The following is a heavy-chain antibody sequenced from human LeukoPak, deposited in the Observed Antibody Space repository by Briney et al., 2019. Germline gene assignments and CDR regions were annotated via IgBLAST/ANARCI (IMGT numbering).Heavy chain of an antibody. CDR2: INHIGST. D-gene: IGHD4-23*01. CDR1: GGSFSGYN. J-gene: IGHJ3*02. V-gene: IGHV4-34*01. CDR3: ARDRLDPVADAFDI. Sequence: SETLSLTCAVYGGSFSGYNWSWIRQPPGKGLEWIGEINHIGSTNYNPSLKSRVTISVDTSKNQFSLKLSSVTAADTAVYYCARDRLDPVADAFDIWGQGTMVTVSS.